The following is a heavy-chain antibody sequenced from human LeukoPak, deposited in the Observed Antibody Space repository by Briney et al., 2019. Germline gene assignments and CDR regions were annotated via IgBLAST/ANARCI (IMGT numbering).Heavy chain of an antibody. CDR1: GYTFDNYY. Sequence: ASVKVYCKASGYTFDNYYIQWMRQAPGQWLEWMGIIDPSGGSTAYAQKFQGRVTMTRDTSTSTVHMELRSLTSEDTAVYYCARNDQRGYNHGSPDYWGQGTLVIVSS. CDR3: ARNDQRGYNHGSPDY. CDR2: IDPSGGST. V-gene: IGHV1-46*02. J-gene: IGHJ4*02. D-gene: IGHD5-18*01.